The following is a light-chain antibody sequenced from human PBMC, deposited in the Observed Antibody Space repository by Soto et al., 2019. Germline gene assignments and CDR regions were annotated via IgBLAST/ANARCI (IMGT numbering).Light chain of an antibody. CDR1: QSVTNN. J-gene: IGKJ1*01. CDR3: QQYNNWWT. CDR2: DTS. Sequence: EIVMTQSPATLSVSPGERASLSCRASQSVTNNLAWYQQKPGQAPRLLIYDTSTRATGIPARFSGSGSGTEFTLTINSLQSADFAVYYCQQYNNWWTFGQGTKVDIK. V-gene: IGKV3-15*01.